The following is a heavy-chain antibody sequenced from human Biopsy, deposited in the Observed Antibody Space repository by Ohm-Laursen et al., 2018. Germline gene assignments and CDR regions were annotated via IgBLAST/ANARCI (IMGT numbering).Heavy chain of an antibody. V-gene: IGHV4-34*01. CDR1: SGSISGNY. CDR3: ARARAYSDFWGGPKDY. CDR2: INHTGST. D-gene: IGHD3-3*01. Sequence: GTLSLTWAVSSGSISGNYWGWIRQPPGKGLEWMGEINHTGSTKYNPSLMSRVTISIDTSNSQFSLKLTSVTAADTAVYFCARARAYSDFWGGPKDYWGRGILVTVSS. J-gene: IGHJ4*02.